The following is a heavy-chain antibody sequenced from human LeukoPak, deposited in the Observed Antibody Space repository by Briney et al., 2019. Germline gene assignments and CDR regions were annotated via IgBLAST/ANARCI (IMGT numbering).Heavy chain of an antibody. D-gene: IGHD6-13*01. V-gene: IGHV3-7*01. CDR1: GFTFSGYW. Sequence: PGGSLRLSCAASGFTFSGYWMHWVRQAPGKRLEWVANLKQDGSEKHFADSVKGRFTISRDNAENSLYLQMNSLRAEDTAMYYCARGTIAAPGTDYWGQGTLVTVSS. J-gene: IGHJ4*02. CDR3: ARGTIAAPGTDY. CDR2: LKQDGSEK.